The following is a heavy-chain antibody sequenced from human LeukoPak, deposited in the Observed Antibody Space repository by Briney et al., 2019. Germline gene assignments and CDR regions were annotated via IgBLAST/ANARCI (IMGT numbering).Heavy chain of an antibody. D-gene: IGHD3-9*01. Sequence: ASVKVSCKASGYTFTSYGISWVRQAPGQGLEWMGWISAYNGNTNYAQKLQGRVTVTTDTSTSTAYMELSRLRSDDTAVYYCARDNDILTGDWFDPWGQGTLVTVSS. J-gene: IGHJ5*02. CDR3: ARDNDILTGDWFDP. V-gene: IGHV1-18*01. CDR2: ISAYNGNT. CDR1: GYTFTSYG.